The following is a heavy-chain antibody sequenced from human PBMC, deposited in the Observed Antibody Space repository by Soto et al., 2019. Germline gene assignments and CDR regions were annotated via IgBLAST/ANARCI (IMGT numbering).Heavy chain of an antibody. V-gene: IGHV1-2*02. CDR3: ARVPPYYYYGMDV. Sequence: QVQLVQSGAEVKKPGASVKVSCKASGYTFTGYYIHWVRQAPGQGLEWMGWINPNNGDTNYAQKFQGRVTMTRDTSTSTAYMELSSLTFDDTAVYYCARVPPYYYYGMDVWGQGTTVTVSS. CDR1: GYTFTGYY. CDR2: INPNNGDT. J-gene: IGHJ6*02.